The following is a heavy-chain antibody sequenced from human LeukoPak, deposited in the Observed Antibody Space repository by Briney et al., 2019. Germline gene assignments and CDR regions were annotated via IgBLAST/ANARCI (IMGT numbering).Heavy chain of an antibody. CDR2: ISYDGSNK. CDR3: ARDITMVRGVMGHYYYYGMDV. D-gene: IGHD3-10*01. CDR1: GFTFSSYA. V-gene: IGHV3-30*04. J-gene: IGHJ6*04. Sequence: PGRSLRLSCAASGFTFSSYAMHRVRQDPGKGLEWVAVISYDGSNKYYADSVKGRFTISRDNSKNTLYLQMNSLRAEDTAVYYCARDITMVRGVMGHYYYYGMDVWGKGTTVTVSS.